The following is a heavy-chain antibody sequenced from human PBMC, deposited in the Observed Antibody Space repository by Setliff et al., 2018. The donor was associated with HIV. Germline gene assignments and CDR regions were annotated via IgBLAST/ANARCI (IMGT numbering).Heavy chain of an antibody. CDR1: GDSISRFS. CDR3: ARLAMRGVIGDPNWFDP. Sequence: SETLSLTCNVSGDSISRFSWSWIRQPPGKGLEWIGHIYTSGSTNYNSSLKSRLTISVDPSKNQVSLKLTSVTAADTGVYYCARLAMRGVIGDPNWFDPWGQGTLVTRLL. J-gene: IGHJ5*02. CDR2: IYTSGST. D-gene: IGHD3-16*02. V-gene: IGHV4-4*08.